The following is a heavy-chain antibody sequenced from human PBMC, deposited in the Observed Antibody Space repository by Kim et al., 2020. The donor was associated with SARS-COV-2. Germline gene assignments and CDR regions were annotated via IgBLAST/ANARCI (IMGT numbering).Heavy chain of an antibody. Sequence: SVKVSCKASGGTFSSYAISWVRQAPGQGLEWMGGIIPIFGTANYAQKFQGRVTITADESTSTAYMELSSLRSEDTAVYYCARGRLHTYSSSWYSPHDAFDIWGQGTMVTVSS. D-gene: IGHD6-13*01. CDR1: GGTFSSYA. V-gene: IGHV1-69*13. CDR3: ARGRLHTYSSSWYSPHDAFDI. J-gene: IGHJ3*02. CDR2: IIPIFGTA.